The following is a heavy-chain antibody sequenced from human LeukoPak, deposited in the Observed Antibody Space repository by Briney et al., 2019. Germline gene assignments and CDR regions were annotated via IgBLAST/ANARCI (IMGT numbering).Heavy chain of an antibody. Sequence: SETLSLTCIVSGGSISSSSHYWGWIRQPPGKGLEWIGSISYSGSTYYKPSLKSRVTVSVDTSKNQFSLGLSSVTAADTAMYYCARWGTYSSIWLGAFDIWGQGTMVTVSS. J-gene: IGHJ3*02. CDR3: ARWGTYSSIWLGAFDI. D-gene: IGHD6-13*01. CDR1: GGSISSSSHY. CDR2: ISYSGST. V-gene: IGHV4-39*01.